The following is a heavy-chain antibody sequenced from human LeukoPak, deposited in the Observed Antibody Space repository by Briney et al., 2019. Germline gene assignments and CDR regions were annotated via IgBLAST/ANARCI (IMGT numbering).Heavy chain of an antibody. J-gene: IGHJ4*02. D-gene: IGHD5-18*01. CDR2: ISGSGGST. V-gene: IGHV3-23*01. CDR1: GLTFSSYA. CDR3: AKDPASSYGYEHLPFDY. Sequence: GGSLRLSCAASGLTFSSYAMSWVRQAPGKGLEWVSAISGSGGSTYYADSVKGRFTISRDNSKNTLYLQMNSLRAEDTAVYYCAKDPASSYGYEHLPFDYWGQGTLVTVSS.